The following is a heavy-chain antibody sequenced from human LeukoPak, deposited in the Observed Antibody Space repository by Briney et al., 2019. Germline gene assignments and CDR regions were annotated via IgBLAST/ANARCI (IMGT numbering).Heavy chain of an antibody. V-gene: IGHV5-51*01. D-gene: IGHD4-17*01. CDR1: GYSFTYW. CDR2: IYSGDSHT. J-gene: IGHJ4*02. CDR3: ASARHGDYVWDY. Sequence: GESLKISCKGSGYSFTYWIGWVRQMPGKGLEWMGIIYSGDSHTKYSPSFQGRVTISADKSISTAYLQWSSLEASDTAMHYCASARHGDYVWDYWGQGTLVTVSS.